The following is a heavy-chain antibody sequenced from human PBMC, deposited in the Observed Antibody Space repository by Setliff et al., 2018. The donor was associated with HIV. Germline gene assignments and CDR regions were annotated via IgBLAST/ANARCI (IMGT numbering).Heavy chain of an antibody. CDR3: ASIELAAMVPVDY. V-gene: IGHV3-21*01. Sequence: GGSLRLSCAASGFTFSSYTMNWVRQAPGKGLEWVSSISSRSYYIYYADSVKGRFTISRDNAKNSLFLQMNSLRAEDTAVYYCASIELAAMVPVDYWGQGTLVTVSS. CDR1: GFTFSSYT. CDR2: ISSRSYYI. D-gene: IGHD5-18*01. J-gene: IGHJ4*02.